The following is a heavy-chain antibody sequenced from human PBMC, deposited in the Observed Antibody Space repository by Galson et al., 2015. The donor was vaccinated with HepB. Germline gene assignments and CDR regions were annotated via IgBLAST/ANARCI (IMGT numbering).Heavy chain of an antibody. Sequence: SLRLSCAASGFTFSSYGMHWVRQAPGKGLEWVAVISYDGSNKYYADSVKGRFTISRDNSKNTLYLQMNSLRAEDTAVYYCAKSRCTSCYEGAFNIWGQGTMVTVSS. CDR3: AKSRCTSCYEGAFNI. D-gene: IGHD2-2*01. J-gene: IGHJ3*02. V-gene: IGHV3-30*18. CDR2: ISYDGSNK. CDR1: GFTFSSYG.